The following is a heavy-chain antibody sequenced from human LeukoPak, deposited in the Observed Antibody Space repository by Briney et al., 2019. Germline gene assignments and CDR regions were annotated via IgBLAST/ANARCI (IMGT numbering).Heavy chain of an antibody. D-gene: IGHD3-22*01. CDR3: ARLGASSGFYYWFDP. J-gene: IGHJ5*02. V-gene: IGHV4-31*11. CDR2: IYYSGST. Sequence: SETLSLTCAVSGGSISSGGYYWSWIRQHPGKGLEWIGYIYYSGSTYYNPSLKSRVTISVDTSKNQFSLKLSSVTAADTAVYYCARLGASSGFYYWFDPWGQGTLVTVSS. CDR1: GGSISSGGYY.